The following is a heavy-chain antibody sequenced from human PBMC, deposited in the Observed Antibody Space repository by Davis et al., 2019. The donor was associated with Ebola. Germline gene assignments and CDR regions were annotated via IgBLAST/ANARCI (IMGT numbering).Heavy chain of an antibody. J-gene: IGHJ6*02. CDR3: ASSGPGWYYYYYGVDV. CDR2: INSDGSST. V-gene: IGHV3-74*01. Sequence: GESLKISCAASGFTFSSYWMHWVRQAPGKGLVWVSRINSDGSSTSYADSVKGRFTISRDNAKNTLYLQMNSLRAEDTAVHYCASSGPGWYYYYYGVDVWGQGTTVTVSS. D-gene: IGHD2-15*01. CDR1: GFTFSSYW.